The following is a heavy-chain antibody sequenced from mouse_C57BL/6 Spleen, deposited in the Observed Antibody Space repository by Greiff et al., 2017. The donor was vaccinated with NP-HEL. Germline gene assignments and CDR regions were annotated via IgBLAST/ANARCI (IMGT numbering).Heavy chain of an antibody. J-gene: IGHJ1*03. CDR2: IYPGSGNT. V-gene: IGHV1-76*01. Sequence: VQLQQSGAELVRPGASVKLSCKASGYTFTDYYINWVKQRPGQGLEWIARIYPGSGNTYYNEKFKGKATMTAKKSSSTAYRQLSILTSEDSSVYCRARDYYDYPYWYFDVWGTGTTVTVSS. CDR1: GYTFTDYY. CDR3: ARDYYDYPYWYFDV. D-gene: IGHD2-4*01.